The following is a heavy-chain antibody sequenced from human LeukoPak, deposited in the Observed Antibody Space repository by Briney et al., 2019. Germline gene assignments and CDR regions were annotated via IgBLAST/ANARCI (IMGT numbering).Heavy chain of an antibody. D-gene: IGHD3-10*01. J-gene: IGHJ5*02. CDR2: IYTSGST. Sequence: SETLSLTCTVSGGSISSSSYYWSWIRQPAGKGLEWIGRIYTSGSTNYNPSLKSRVTMSVDTSKNQFSLKLSSVTAADTAVYYCARSIWFGDLKQNWFDPWGQGTLVTVSS. V-gene: IGHV4-61*02. CDR1: GGSISSSSYY. CDR3: ARSIWFGDLKQNWFDP.